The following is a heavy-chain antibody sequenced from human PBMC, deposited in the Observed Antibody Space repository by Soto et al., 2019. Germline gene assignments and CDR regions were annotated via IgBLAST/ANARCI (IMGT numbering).Heavy chain of an antibody. CDR1: GGSFSGYY. J-gene: IGHJ5*02. Sequence: SETLSLTCAVYGGSFSGYYWSWIRQPPGKGLEWIGEINHSGSANYNPSLKSRVTTSVDTSKNQFSLKLSSVTAADTAVYYCARSSSRIFGVPWDWFDPWGQGTLVTVSS. V-gene: IGHV4-34*01. CDR2: INHSGSA. D-gene: IGHD3-3*01. CDR3: ARSSSRIFGVPWDWFDP.